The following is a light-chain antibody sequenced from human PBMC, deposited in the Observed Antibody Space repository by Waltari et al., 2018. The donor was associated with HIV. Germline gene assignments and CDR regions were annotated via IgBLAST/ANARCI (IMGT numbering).Light chain of an antibody. CDR1: SSYIGLSNY. CDR3: TSYTTRSTVI. V-gene: IGLV2-14*01. J-gene: IGLJ2*01. Sequence: QSALTQPASVSGSPGQSITISCTGTSSYIGLSNYVPWYQQHPGKAPKLLIYEVNNRPSGVSDRFSGSKSGNTASLSISGLQAEDEADYYCTSYTTRSTVIFGGGTSVTVL. CDR2: EVN.